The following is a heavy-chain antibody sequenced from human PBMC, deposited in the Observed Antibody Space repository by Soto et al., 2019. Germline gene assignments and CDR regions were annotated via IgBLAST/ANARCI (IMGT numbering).Heavy chain of an antibody. CDR1: GGSISSYY. D-gene: IGHD3-10*01. CDR3: ARVWGGAFDI. CDR2: IYYSGST. J-gene: IGHJ3*02. Sequence: QVQLQESGPGLEKPSETLSLTCNVSGGSISSYYWSWIRQPPGKGLEWIGYIYYSGSTNYNPSLKSRVTMSVDTSKNQFSLKLSSVTAADTAVYYCARVWGGAFDIWGQGTMVTVSS. V-gene: IGHV4-59*01.